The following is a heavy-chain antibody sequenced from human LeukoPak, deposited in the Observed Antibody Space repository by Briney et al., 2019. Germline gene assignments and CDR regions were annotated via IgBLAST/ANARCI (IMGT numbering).Heavy chain of an antibody. Sequence: SVKVSCKASGGTFSSSAISWVRQAPGQGLESMGRSIPILGIANYAQKFQGRVTITADNTTSTAYMELSSLRSEVTAVYYCARVTNVEVAIILESYGMDVCGQGTTVTVSS. J-gene: IGHJ6*02. CDR3: ARVTNVEVAIILESYGMDV. D-gene: IGHD5-24*01. V-gene: IGHV1-69*04. CDR1: GGTFSSSA. CDR2: SIPILGIA.